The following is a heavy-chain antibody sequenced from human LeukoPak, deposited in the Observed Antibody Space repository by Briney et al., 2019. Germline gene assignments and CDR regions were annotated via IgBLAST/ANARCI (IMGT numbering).Heavy chain of an antibody. CDR2: IYYSGST. CDR3: ARGHHETGYCSGGSCHRFDY. V-gene: IGHV4-39*07. CDR1: GGSISSSSYY. Sequence: SETLSLTCTVSGGSISSSSYYWGWIRQPPGKGLEWIGSIYYSGSTYYNPSLKSRVTISVDTSKNQFSLKLSSVTAADTAVYYCARGHHETGYCSGGSCHRFDYWGQGTLVTVSS. J-gene: IGHJ4*02. D-gene: IGHD2-15*01.